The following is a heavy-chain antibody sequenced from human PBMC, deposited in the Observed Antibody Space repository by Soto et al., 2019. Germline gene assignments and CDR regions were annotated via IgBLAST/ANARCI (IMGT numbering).Heavy chain of an antibody. D-gene: IGHD3-10*01. CDR3: ARDSKITMVRGTYYYYGMDV. CDR2: ISAYNGNT. J-gene: IGHJ6*02. CDR1: GYTFTSYG. V-gene: IGHV1-18*01. Sequence: ASVKVSCKASGYTFTSYGISWVRQAPGQGLEWMGWISAYNGNTNYAQKLQGRVTMTTDTSTGTAYMELRSLRSDDTAVYYCARDSKITMVRGTYYYYGMDVWGQGTTVTVSS.